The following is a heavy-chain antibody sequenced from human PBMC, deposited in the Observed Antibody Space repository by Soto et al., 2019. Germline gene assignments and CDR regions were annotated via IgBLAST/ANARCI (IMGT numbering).Heavy chain of an antibody. CDR2: ISAYNGNT. D-gene: IGHD5-12*01. CDR1: GYTFTSYG. CDR3: ARTNIVATINVYYYYYMDV. V-gene: IGHV1-18*01. J-gene: IGHJ6*03. Sequence: QVQLVQSGAEVKKPGASVKVSCKASGYTFTSYGISWVRQAPGQGLEWMGWISAYNGNTNYAQKLQGRVTMTTDTSTSKAYMELRSLRSDDTAVYYCARTNIVATINVYYYYYMDVWGKGTTVTVSS.